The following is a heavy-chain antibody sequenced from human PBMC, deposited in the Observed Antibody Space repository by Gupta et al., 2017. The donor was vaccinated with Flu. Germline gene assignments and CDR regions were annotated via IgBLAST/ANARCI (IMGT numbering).Heavy chain of an antibody. CDR3: ARAVGGRIMAFDI. J-gene: IGHJ3*02. V-gene: IGHV4-30-4*06. CDR1: SDNSY. D-gene: IGHD1-26*01. Sequence: SDNSYWSWIRQDPGKGLEWIGYINDSGRTYSNPALKSRLIMSVDTSNNQFSLKLTSVTAADRAMYYCARAVGGRIMAFDICCQVTMITISS. CDR2: INDSGRT.